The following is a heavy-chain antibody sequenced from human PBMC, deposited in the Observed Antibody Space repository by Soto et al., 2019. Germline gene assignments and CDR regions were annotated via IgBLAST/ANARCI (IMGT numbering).Heavy chain of an antibody. D-gene: IGHD6-13*01. CDR3: ARDFKRYSSPPGPLEY. CDR1: GDSISTYY. V-gene: IGHV4-59*12. CDR2: VHHSGTT. Sequence: PSETLSLTCTVSGDSISTYYGTWIRQSPGKGPEWIGYVHHSGTTNYNPSLKSRVTISVDTSKNQFSLKLSSVTAADTAVYYCARDFKRYSSPPGPLEYWGLRTLVTGSS. J-gene: IGHJ4*02.